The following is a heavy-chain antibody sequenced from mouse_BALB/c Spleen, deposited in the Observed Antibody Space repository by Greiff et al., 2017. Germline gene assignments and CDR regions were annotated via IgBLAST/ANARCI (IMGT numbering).Heavy chain of an antibody. CDR2: INPSNGGT. J-gene: IGHJ3*01. CDR3: TRNYYGSSWAY. CDR1: GYTFTSYY. Sequence: VQLQQSGAELVKPGASVKLSCKASGYTFTSYYMYWVKQRPGQGLEWIGEINPSNGGTNFNEKFKSKATLTVDKSSSTAYMQLSSLTSEDSAVYYCTRNYYGSSWAYWGQGTLVTVSA. V-gene: IGHV1S81*02. D-gene: IGHD1-1*01.